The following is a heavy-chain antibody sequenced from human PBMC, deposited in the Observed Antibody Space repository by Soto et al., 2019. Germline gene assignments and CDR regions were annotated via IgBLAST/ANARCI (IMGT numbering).Heavy chain of an antibody. V-gene: IGHV1-69*01. D-gene: IGHD6-6*01. CDR2: IIPIFGTA. CDR3: ATRRIADRRENRSHLAY. Sequence: QVQLVQSGAEVKKPGSSVKVSCKASGGTFSSYAISWLRQAPGQGLEWLGGIIPIFGTANYAQKFKGRVTITADESTSTAYMELSSRRSEDTSVYYCATRRIADRRENRSHLAYLGKGTLVTFSS. J-gene: IGHJ4*02. CDR1: GGTFSSYA.